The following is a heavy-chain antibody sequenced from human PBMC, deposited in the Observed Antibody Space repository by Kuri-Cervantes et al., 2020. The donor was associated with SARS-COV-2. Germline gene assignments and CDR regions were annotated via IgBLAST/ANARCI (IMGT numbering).Heavy chain of an antibody. D-gene: IGHD3-10*01. CDR3: ARVLLWFGESRYYYGMDV. CDR1: GYTFTSYA. Sequence: SVKVSCKASGYTFTSYAISWVRQAPGQGLEWMGGIIPILGIANYAQKFQGRVTMTRNTSISTAYMELSSLRSEDTAVYYCARVLLWFGESRYYYGMDVWGQGTTVTVSS. J-gene: IGHJ6*02. V-gene: IGHV1-69*10. CDR2: IIPILGIA.